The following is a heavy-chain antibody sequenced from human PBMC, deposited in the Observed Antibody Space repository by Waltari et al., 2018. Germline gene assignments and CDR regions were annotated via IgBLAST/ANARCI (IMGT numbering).Heavy chain of an antibody. CDR1: GGSISTHY. V-gene: IGHV4-59*11. CDR2: IYYSGST. Sequence: QVQLQESGPGLVKPSETLSLTCTVPGGSISTHYWSWIRQPPGKGLEWIGYIYYSGSTNYNPSLKSRVTISVDTSKNQFSLKLSSVTAADTAVYYCARHEMVRGVSYWGQGTLVTVSS. CDR3: ARHEMVRGVSY. D-gene: IGHD3-10*01. J-gene: IGHJ4*02.